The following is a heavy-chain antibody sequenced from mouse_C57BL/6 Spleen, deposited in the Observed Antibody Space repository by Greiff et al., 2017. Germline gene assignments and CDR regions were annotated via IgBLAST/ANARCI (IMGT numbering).Heavy chain of an antibody. Sequence: EVQLQQSGPELVKPGDSVKISCKASGYSFTGYFMNWVMQSHGKSLEWIGRINPYNGDTFYNQKFKGKATLTVDKSSSTAHMELRSLTSEDSAVYYCARGDYYGSSFDWYFDVWGTGTTVTVSS. CDR2: INPYNGDT. V-gene: IGHV1-20*01. D-gene: IGHD1-1*01. CDR1: GYSFTGYF. J-gene: IGHJ1*03. CDR3: ARGDYYGSSFDWYFDV.